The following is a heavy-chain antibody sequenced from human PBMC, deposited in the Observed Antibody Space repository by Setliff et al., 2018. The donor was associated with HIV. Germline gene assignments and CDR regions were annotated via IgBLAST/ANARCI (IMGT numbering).Heavy chain of an antibody. V-gene: IGHV1-69*13. CDR2: IIPVFGVA. D-gene: IGHD2-2*01. CDR3: ARGPPIVVVPAALLTFDY. J-gene: IGHJ4*02. Sequence: SVKVSCKASGGMPNRYAISWVRQAPGQGLEWMGGIIPVFGVANYAQNFQDTVTFTADESTSAAYMELSGLRSDDKAVHYCARGPPIVVVPAALLTFDYWGQGTLVTVSS. CDR1: GGMPNRYA.